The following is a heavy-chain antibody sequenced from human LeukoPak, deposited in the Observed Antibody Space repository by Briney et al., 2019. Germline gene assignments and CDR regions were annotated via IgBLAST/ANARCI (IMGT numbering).Heavy chain of an antibody. CDR3: ASSSHVYGSYYYYYMDV. D-gene: IGHD1-14*01. Sequence: SVKVSCKASGGTFSSYAISWVRQAPGQGLEWMGGIIPIFGTANYAQKFQGRVTITTDESTSTAYMELSSLRSEDTAVYYCASSSHVYGSYYYYYMDVWGKGTTVTVSS. CDR2: IIPIFGTA. J-gene: IGHJ6*03. CDR1: GGTFSSYA. V-gene: IGHV1-69*05.